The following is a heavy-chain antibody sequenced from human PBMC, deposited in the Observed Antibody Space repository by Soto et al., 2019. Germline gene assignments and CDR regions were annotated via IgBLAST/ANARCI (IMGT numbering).Heavy chain of an antibody. CDR2: ISYDGSKK. V-gene: IGHV3-30*18. CDR1: GITFSSSG. J-gene: IGHJ4*02. CDR3: AKDRTWIHSILDD. Sequence: PGGSLRLSCAASGITFSSSGMHWVRQAPGKGLEWVAVISYDGSKKYYADSVKGRFTISRDNSKNTLYLQMNSLRAEDTAVYYCAKDRTWIHSILDDWGQGTLVTVSS. D-gene: IGHD5-18*01.